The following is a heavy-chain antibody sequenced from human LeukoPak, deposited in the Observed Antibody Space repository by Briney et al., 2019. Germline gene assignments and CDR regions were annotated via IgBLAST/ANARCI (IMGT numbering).Heavy chain of an antibody. D-gene: IGHD1-7*01. CDR3: AGEQLELPEGDWFDP. V-gene: IGHV4-59*01. Sequence: ETLSLTCTVSGGSISSYYWSWIRQPPGKGLEWIGYIYYSGSTNYNPSLKSRVTISVDTSKNQFSLKLSSVTAADTAVYYCAGEQLELPEGDWFDPWGQGTLVTVSS. J-gene: IGHJ5*02. CDR2: IYYSGST. CDR1: GGSISSYY.